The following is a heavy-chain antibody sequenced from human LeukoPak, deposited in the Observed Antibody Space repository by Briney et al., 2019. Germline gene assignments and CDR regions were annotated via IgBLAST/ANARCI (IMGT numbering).Heavy chain of an antibody. D-gene: IGHD3-3*01. CDR1: GFTFSSYS. CDR2: IMSSSSNI. CDR3: ARTMGYYDFWSGYYI. V-gene: IGHV3-48*01. J-gene: IGHJ4*02. Sequence: GGSLRLSCAASGFTFSSYSMNWVRQAPGKGLEWVSYIMSSSSNIYYADSVKGRFTISRDKTKNSLYLQMNSLRAEDTAVYYCARTMGYYDFWSGYYIWGQGTLVTVSS.